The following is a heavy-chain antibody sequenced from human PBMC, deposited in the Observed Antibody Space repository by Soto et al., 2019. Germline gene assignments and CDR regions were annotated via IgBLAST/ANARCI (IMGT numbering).Heavy chain of an antibody. CDR2: INHSGST. Sequence: SETLSLTCAVDGGTFSDYCLSWISQPPGKGLEWIGEINHSGSTNYNPSLKSRVTISVDTSKNQFSLKLSSVTAADTAVYYCARGFRGLVYYYGMDVWGQGTTVTVSS. J-gene: IGHJ6*02. CDR3: ARGFRGLVYYYGMDV. CDR1: GGTFSDYC. V-gene: IGHV4-34*01.